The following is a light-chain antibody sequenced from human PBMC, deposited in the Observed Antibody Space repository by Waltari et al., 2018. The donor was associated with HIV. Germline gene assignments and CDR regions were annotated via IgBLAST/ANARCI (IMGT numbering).Light chain of an antibody. CDR1: SSDIAGYNY. CDR3: SSFAPTNKFYVL. J-gene: IGLJ2*01. V-gene: IGLV2-8*01. Sequence: QSTLTQPPSASGSPGQSVTISCTGTSSDIAGYNYVSWFQQHPGKAPKLIMTEVTKRPSGVPDRFSGSKSGNTASLTVSGLQADDEALYYCSSFAPTNKFYVLFGGGTTLTVL. CDR2: EVT.